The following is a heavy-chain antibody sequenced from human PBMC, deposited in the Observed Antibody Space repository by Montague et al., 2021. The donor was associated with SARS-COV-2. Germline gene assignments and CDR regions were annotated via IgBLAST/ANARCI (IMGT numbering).Heavy chain of an antibody. D-gene: IGHD1-26*01. V-gene: IGHV4-34*01. J-gene: IGHJ6*03. Sequence: SETLSLTCAVFDGSFSNFYWCWIRQPPGQGLEWIGEINHSGTTYSNPSLKSRVTISVDTSKNQFSLTLNSLTAADAAVYYCASGDDNGNGYLDVWGKGTTVTVSS. CDR1: DGSFSNFY. CDR2: INHSGTT. CDR3: ASGDDNGNGYLDV.